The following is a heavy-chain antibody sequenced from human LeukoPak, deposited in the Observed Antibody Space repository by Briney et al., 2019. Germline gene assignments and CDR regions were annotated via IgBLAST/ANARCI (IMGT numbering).Heavy chain of an antibody. CDR3: ERVLYGDYGTYYYYYMDV. Sequence: GASVKVSCKASGGTFSSYAISWVRQAPGQGLEWMGGIIPIFGTANYAQKFQGRVTITADESTSTAYMELSSLGSEDTAVYYCERVLYGDYGTYYYYYMDVWGKGTTVTISS. J-gene: IGHJ6*03. D-gene: IGHD4-17*01. CDR2: IIPIFGTA. V-gene: IGHV1-69*13. CDR1: GGTFSSYA.